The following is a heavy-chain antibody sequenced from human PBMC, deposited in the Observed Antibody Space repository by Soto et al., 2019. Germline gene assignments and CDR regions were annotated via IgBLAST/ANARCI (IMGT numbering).Heavy chain of an antibody. Sequence: PSQTLSLTCAISGDSVSNNSVAWNWVRQSPSRGLGWLGRTYYRSKWHYDYAPSVRSRITINPDTSKNHFSLQLNSVSPEDAAVYYCARTLRGRGVKYFDDWGQGTLVTVSS. J-gene: IGHJ4*02. CDR2: TYYRSKWHY. CDR1: GDSVSNNSVA. CDR3: ARTLRGRGVKYFDD. V-gene: IGHV6-1*01. D-gene: IGHD3-10*01.